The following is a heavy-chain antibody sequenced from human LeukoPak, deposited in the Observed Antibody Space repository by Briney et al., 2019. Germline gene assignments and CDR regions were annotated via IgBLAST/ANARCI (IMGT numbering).Heavy chain of an antibody. D-gene: IGHD6-13*01. CDR1: GFTFSDYY. Sequence: GASLRLSCAASGFTFSDYYMSWIRQAPGKGLELVSYISSSGSTIYYADSVKGRFTISRDNAKNSLYLQMNSLRAEDTAVYYCARALYSSSWYGPYFDYWGQGTPVTVSS. CDR3: ARALYSSSWYGPYFDY. CDR2: ISSSGSTI. J-gene: IGHJ4*02. V-gene: IGHV3-11*04.